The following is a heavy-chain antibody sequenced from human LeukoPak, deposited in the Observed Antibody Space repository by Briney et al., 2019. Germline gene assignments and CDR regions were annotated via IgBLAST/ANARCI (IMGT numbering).Heavy chain of an antibody. CDR2: INHSGST. CDR1: GGSFSGYY. V-gene: IGHV4-34*01. J-gene: IGHJ4*02. Sequence: PSETLSLTCAVYGGSFSGYYWSWIRQPPGKGLEWIGEINHSGSTNYNPSLKSRVTISVDTSKNQFSLKLSPVTAADTAVYYCARVDTAMAYYFDYWGQGTLVTVSS. CDR3: ARVDTAMAYYFDY. D-gene: IGHD5-18*01.